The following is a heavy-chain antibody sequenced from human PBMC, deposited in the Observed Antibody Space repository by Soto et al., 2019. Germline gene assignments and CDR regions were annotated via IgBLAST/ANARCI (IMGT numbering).Heavy chain of an antibody. CDR1: GGTFSSYT. CDR2: IIPILGIA. Sequence: QVQLVQSGAEVKKPGSSVKVSCKASGGTFSSYTISWVRQAPGQGLEWMGRIIPILGIANYAQKFQGRVTITADKSTSTAYMELSSLRSEDTAVYYCAIMTTVIGALDIWGQGTMVIVSS. J-gene: IGHJ3*02. V-gene: IGHV1-69*02. D-gene: IGHD4-17*01. CDR3: AIMTTVIGALDI.